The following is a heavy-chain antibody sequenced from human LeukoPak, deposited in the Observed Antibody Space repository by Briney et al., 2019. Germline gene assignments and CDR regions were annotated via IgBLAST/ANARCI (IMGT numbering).Heavy chain of an antibody. D-gene: IGHD5/OR15-5a*01. J-gene: IGHJ3*02. V-gene: IGHV5-51*01. CDR3: ARHRTTGYSVSAFDM. CDR1: GYSFTSYL. CDR2: IYPDGSHT. Sequence: GESLKISCKGSGYSFTSYLIGWVRQMPGKGLEWMGFIYPDGSHTRYSPSFEGQVTISADKSINTAYLQWGRLRASDTAMYYCARHRTTGYSVSAFDMWGQGTLVTVSS.